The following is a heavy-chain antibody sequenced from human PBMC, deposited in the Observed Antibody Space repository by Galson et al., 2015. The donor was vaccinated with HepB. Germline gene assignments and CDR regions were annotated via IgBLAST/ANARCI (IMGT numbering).Heavy chain of an antibody. Sequence: SVKVSCKASGYTFTSYGISWVRQAPGQGLEWMGWISAYNGNTDYAQKLQGRVTMTTDTSTSTAYMELRSLRSDDTAVYYCARAYNWNGWTPYYYYYMDVWGKGTTVTVSS. CDR3: ARAYNWNGWTPYYYYYMDV. V-gene: IGHV1-18*01. D-gene: IGHD1-1*01. CDR2: ISAYNGNT. CDR1: GYTFTSYG. J-gene: IGHJ6*03.